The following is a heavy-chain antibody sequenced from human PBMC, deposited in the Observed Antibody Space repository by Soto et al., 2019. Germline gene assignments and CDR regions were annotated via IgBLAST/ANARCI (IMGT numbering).Heavy chain of an antibody. Sequence: SETLSLTCAVYGGSFSGYYWSWIRQPPGKGLGWIGEINHSGSTNYNPSLKSRVTISVDTSKNQFSLKLSSVTAADTAVYYCARGFSGSRQGYYYGMDVWGQGTTVTVSS. J-gene: IGHJ6*02. CDR2: INHSGST. D-gene: IGHD1-26*01. CDR1: GGSFSGYY. V-gene: IGHV4-34*01. CDR3: ARGFSGSRQGYYYGMDV.